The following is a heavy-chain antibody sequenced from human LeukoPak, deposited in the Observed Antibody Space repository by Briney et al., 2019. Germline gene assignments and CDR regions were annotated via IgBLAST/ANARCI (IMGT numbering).Heavy chain of an antibody. CDR2: IYHSRRT. CDR3: ARSVEGYCSGGSCYSYYYYMDV. J-gene: IGHJ6*03. CDR1: GYSISSGYY. D-gene: IGHD2-15*01. V-gene: IGHV4-38-2*02. Sequence: SETLSLTCTVSGYSISSGYYWGWIRQPPGKGLEWIGSIYHSRRTYYNPSLKSRVTMSEDTSKNRFSLKLNSVTAADTAVYYCARSVEGYCSGGSCYSYYYYMDVWGKGTTVTVSS.